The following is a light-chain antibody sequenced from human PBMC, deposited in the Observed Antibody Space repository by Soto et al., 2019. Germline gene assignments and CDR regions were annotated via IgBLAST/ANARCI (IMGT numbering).Light chain of an antibody. CDR3: QEYNSYS. Sequence: GDRVTITCRARQSISNWLAWYQQKPGRAPKLLIYQASTVESGDPSRCSGSGSGTEVTLTISSLEPDEFATYYCQEYNSYSFGQGTKVDIK. J-gene: IGKJ1*01. V-gene: IGKV1-5*01. CDR2: QAS. CDR1: QSISNW.